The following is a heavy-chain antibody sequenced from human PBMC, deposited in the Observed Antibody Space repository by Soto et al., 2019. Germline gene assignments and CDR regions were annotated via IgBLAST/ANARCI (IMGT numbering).Heavy chain of an antibody. V-gene: IGHV3-7*01. CDR3: ARDYHYYYYYMDV. Sequence: PGGSLSLSCAASGFTFSSYWMSWVRQAPGKGLEWVANIKQDGSEKYYVDSVKGRFTISRDNAKNSLYLQMNSLRAEDTAVYYCARDYHYYYYYMDVWGKGTTVTVSS. J-gene: IGHJ6*03. CDR1: GFTFSSYW. CDR2: IKQDGSEK.